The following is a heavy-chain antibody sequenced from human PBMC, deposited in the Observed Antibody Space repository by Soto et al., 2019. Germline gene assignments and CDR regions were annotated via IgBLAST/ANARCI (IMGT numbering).Heavy chain of an antibody. J-gene: IGHJ4*02. CDR1: GGSLSGYY. CDR2: INHSGST. D-gene: IGHD3-10*01. CDR3: ARAPRGNYGYPSYIDY. Sequence: SETLSLTCAFYGGSLSGYYWSWIRQPPGKGLEWIGEINHSGSTNYNPSLKSRDTISVDTSKNQFSLKLSSVTAADTAVYYCARAPRGNYGYPSYIDYWCQGTLVTVSS. V-gene: IGHV4-34*01.